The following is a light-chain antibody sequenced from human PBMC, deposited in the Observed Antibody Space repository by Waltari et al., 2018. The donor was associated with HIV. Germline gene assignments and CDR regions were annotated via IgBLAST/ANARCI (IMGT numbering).Light chain of an antibody. CDR2: GAS. V-gene: IGKV3-20*01. J-gene: IGKJ4*01. CDR1: QSVSSTY. CDR3: QQYRRSPLT. Sequence: EIVLTPSPGTLALSLGKRATLSCRASQSVSSTYLAWYQQKPDQPPRLLIYGASTRATGIPDRFSGSGSGTDFTLTISRVEPEDSAVYYCQQYRRSPLTFGGGTKVEIK.